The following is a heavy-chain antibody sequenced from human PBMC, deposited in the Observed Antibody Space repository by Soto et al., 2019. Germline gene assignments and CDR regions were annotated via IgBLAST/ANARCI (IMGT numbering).Heavy chain of an antibody. Sequence: EVQLVESGGGLVKPGGSLRLSCAASGFTFSYYNMNWVRQAPGKGLEWVSFISGSGDYIYYADSVRGRLTISRDNANNSLYLEMNSLRGQDTALYHCASDNDNDEFDYWGQGTLVTVSS. D-gene: IGHD1-1*01. CDR2: ISGSGDYI. CDR1: GFTFSYYN. J-gene: IGHJ4*02. CDR3: ASDNDNDEFDY. V-gene: IGHV3-21*01.